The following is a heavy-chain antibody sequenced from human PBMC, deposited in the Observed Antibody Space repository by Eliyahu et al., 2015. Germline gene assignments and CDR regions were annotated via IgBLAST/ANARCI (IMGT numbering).Heavy chain of an antibody. CDR1: GYTFTSXX. CDR2: INPSGGST. V-gene: IGHV1-46*01. D-gene: IGHD6-19*01. CDR3: AREVGACMVYSSGETTSDY. Sequence: QVQLVQSGAEVKKPGASVKVSCKASGYTFTSXXMPWVRQAPGQGLEWMGIINPSGGSTSYAQKFQGRVTMTRDTSTSTVYMELSSLRSEDTAVYYCAREVGACMVYSSGETTSDYWGQGTLVTVSS. J-gene: IGHJ4*02.